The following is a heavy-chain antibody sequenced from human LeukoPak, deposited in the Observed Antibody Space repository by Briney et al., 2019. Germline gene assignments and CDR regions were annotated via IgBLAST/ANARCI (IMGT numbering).Heavy chain of an antibody. CDR3: SGSPSIAAAGTSNS. D-gene: IGHD6-13*01. CDR2: IYYSGST. Sequence: SETLSLTCTVSNGSFSGYFWSWIRQPPGKGLEWIGFIYYSGSTNYSPSLKGRVTISVGTSKNQSSLKLSSVTAADTAVYYCSGSPSIAAAGTSNSWGQGTLVTVSS. V-gene: IGHV4-59*01. CDR1: NGSFSGYF. J-gene: IGHJ4*02.